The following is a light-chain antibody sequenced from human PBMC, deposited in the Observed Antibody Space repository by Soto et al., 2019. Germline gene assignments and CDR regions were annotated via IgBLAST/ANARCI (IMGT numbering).Light chain of an antibody. Sequence: QSVLTQPPSASGTPGQRVTISCSGSSSNIGRNTVNWYQQFPGTGPKLLIYGNNQRPSGVPDRFYGSKSGTSASLAISGLQSEDEADYYCAAWDDSLSGPVFGGGTKLTVL. CDR2: GNN. V-gene: IGLV1-44*01. CDR1: SSNIGRNT. J-gene: IGLJ3*02. CDR3: AAWDDSLSGPV.